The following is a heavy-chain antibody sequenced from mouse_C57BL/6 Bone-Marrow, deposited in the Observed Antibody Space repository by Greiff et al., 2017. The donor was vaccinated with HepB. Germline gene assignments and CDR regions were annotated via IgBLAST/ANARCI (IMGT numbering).Heavy chain of an antibody. D-gene: IGHD1-1*01. CDR2: IWRGGST. CDR1: GFSLTSYG. J-gene: IGHJ2*01. Sequence: QVQLKESGPGLVQPSQSLSITCTVSGFSLTSYGVHWDRQSPGKGLEWLGVIWRGGSTDYNAAFMSRLSITKDNSKSQVFFKMNSLQADDTAIYYCAKGDYYGSSYFDNWGQGTTLTVSS. CDR3: AKGDYYGSSYFDN. V-gene: IGHV2-5*01.